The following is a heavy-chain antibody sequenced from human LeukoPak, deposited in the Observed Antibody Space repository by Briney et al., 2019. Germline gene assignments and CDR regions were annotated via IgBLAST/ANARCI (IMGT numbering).Heavy chain of an antibody. J-gene: IGHJ4*02. V-gene: IGHV3-21*01. Sequence: GGSLRLSCAASGFTFSSYSMNWVRQAPGKGLEWVSSISSSSSYIYYADSVKGRFTISRDNAKNSLCLQMNSLRAEDTAVYYCARGSYYDSSGYGYWGQGTLVTVSS. CDR1: GFTFSSYS. CDR3: ARGSYYDSSGYGY. D-gene: IGHD3-22*01. CDR2: ISSSSSYI.